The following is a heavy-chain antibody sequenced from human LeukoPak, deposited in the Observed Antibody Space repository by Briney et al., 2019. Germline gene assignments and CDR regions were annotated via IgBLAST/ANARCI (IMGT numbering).Heavy chain of an antibody. Sequence: GESLKISCKGSGYSFTSYWIGWVRQMPGKGLEWMGIIYPGDSDTRYSPSFQGQVTISADKSISTAYLQWSSLKASDTAMYYCARAKGCSYAYRGFVYWRQGTLVTVSS. CDR2: IYPGDSDT. CDR1: GYSFTSYW. D-gene: IGHD5-18*01. CDR3: ARAKGCSYAYRGFVY. V-gene: IGHV5-51*01. J-gene: IGHJ4*02.